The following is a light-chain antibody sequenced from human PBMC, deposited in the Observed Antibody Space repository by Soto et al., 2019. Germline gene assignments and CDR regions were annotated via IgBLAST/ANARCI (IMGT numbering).Light chain of an antibody. CDR1: SSNIGAGYD. CDR2: GNS. J-gene: IGLJ3*02. Sequence: QSVLTQPPSVSGAPGQRVSISCTGSSSNIGAGYDVHWYLQLPGTAPKLLIYGNSNRPSGVPDRFSGSKSGTSASLSIPGLQAEDEADYYCQSYDSSLSGWVFGGGTKLTVL. CDR3: QSYDSSLSGWV. V-gene: IGLV1-40*01.